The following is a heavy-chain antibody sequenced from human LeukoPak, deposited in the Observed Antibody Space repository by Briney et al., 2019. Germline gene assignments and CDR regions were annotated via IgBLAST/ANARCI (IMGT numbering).Heavy chain of an antibody. CDR1: GGTFSSYA. CDR2: IIPIFGTA. V-gene: IGHV1-69*01. J-gene: IGHJ6*02. CDR3: ARENDYYFGMDV. Sequence: SVKVSCKASGGTFSSYAISWVRQAPGQGLEWMGGIIPIFGTANYAQKFQGRVTITADESTSTAYMELSSLRSEDTAVYYCARENDYYFGMDVWGQGTTVTVSS.